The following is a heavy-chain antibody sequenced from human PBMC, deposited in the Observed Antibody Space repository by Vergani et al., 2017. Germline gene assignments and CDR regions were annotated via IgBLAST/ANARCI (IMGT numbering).Heavy chain of an antibody. CDR1: GYTFTSYD. V-gene: IGHV1-8*01. CDR3: ARAGYCSSTSCFYYYYYGMDV. J-gene: IGHJ6*02. Sequence: QVQLVQSGAEVKKPGASVKVSCKASGYTFTSYDINWVRQATGQGLEWMGWMNPNSGNTGYAQKFQGRVTMTRNTSISTAYMELSSLRSEETAVYYCARAGYCSSTSCFYYYYYGMDVWGQGTTVTVSS. CDR2: MNPNSGNT. D-gene: IGHD2-2*01.